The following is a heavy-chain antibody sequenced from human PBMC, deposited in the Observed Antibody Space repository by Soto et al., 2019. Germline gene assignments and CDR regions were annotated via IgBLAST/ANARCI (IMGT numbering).Heavy chain of an antibody. CDR2: IYYSGST. Sequence: PSETLSLTCTVSGGSISSSSYYWGWIRQPPGKGLEWIGSIYYSGSTYYNPSLKSRVTISVDTSKNQFSLKLSSVTAADTAVYYCARRVLMEYGGSDYFDYWGQGTLVTVSS. J-gene: IGHJ4*02. V-gene: IGHV4-39*01. CDR3: ARRVLMEYGGSDYFDY. CDR1: GGSISSSSYY. D-gene: IGHD2-8*01.